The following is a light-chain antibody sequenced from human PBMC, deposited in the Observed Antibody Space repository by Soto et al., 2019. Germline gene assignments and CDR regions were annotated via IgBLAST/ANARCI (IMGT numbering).Light chain of an antibody. CDR1: QSVLFNSNSRNY. J-gene: IGKJ4*01. V-gene: IGKV4-1*01. Sequence: DIVMTQSPDSLAVSLGERATINCKSSQSVLFNSNSRNYLAWYQQKPGQPSKLLIYWASTRESGVPDRFSGSGSGTDFTLTISSLQAEDVAVYYCQQYYSTPLTFGGGTKVEIK. CDR3: QQYYSTPLT. CDR2: WAS.